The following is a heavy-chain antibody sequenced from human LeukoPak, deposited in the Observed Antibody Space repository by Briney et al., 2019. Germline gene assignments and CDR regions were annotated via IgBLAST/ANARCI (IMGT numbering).Heavy chain of an antibody. CDR1: GYTFTSYD. CDR2: MNPNSGNT. J-gene: IGHJ4*02. V-gene: IGHV1-8*03. Sequence: ASVKVSFQASGYTFTSYDINWVRQATGQGLEWMGWMNPNSGNTGYAQKFQGRVTITRNTSISTAYMELSSLRSEDTAVYYCARLLYDSSGYYGYWGQGTLVTVSS. D-gene: IGHD3-22*01. CDR3: ARLLYDSSGYYGY.